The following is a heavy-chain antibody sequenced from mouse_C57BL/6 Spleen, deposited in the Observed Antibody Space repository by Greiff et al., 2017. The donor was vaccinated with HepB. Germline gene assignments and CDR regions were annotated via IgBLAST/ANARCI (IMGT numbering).Heavy chain of an antibody. J-gene: IGHJ4*01. Sequence: VQLKQSGAELVRPGASVTLSCKASGYTFTDYEMHWVKQTPVHGLEWIGAIDPETGGTAYNQKFKGKAILTADKSSSTAYMELRSLTSEDSAVYYCTRESLITTVVAPYAMDYWGQGTSVTVSS. CDR1: GYTFTDYE. CDR2: IDPETGGT. V-gene: IGHV1-15*01. CDR3: TRESLITTVVAPYAMDY. D-gene: IGHD1-1*01.